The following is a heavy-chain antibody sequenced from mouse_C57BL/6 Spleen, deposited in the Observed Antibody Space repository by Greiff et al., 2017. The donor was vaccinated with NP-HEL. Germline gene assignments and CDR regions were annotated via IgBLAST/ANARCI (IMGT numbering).Heavy chain of an antibody. Sequence: VQLQQSGAELMKPGSSVPLSCNSTGYTFTGYWIEWVKQRPGHGLEWIGEILPGSVSTNYNEKFKGKATFTADTSSNTAYMQLSSLTTEDSAIYYCARGVKRAYWGQGTLVTVSA. CDR1: GYTFTGYW. CDR2: ILPGSVST. V-gene: IGHV1-9*01. J-gene: IGHJ3*01. D-gene: IGHD2-2*01. CDR3: ARGVKRAY.